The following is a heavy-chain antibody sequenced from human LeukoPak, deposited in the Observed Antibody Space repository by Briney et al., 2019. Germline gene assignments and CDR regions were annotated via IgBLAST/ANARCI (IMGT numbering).Heavy chain of an antibody. CDR3: ARDGGSGSYPRFRYYYYYMDV. J-gene: IGHJ6*03. D-gene: IGHD1-26*01. V-gene: IGHV3-30*01. CDR1: GFTLSSYA. Sequence: PGGSLRLSCAASGFTLSSYAMHWVRQAPGKGLEWVAVISYDGSNKYYADSVKGRFTISRDNSKNTLYLQMNSLRAGDTAVYYCARDGGSGSYPRFRYYYYYMDVWGKGTTVTVSS. CDR2: ISYDGSNK.